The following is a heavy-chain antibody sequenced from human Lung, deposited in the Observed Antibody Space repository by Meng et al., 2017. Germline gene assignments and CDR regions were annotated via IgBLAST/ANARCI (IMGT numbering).Heavy chain of an antibody. J-gene: IGHJ5*02. D-gene: IGHD2-2*01. V-gene: IGHV1-18*01. CDR2: ISGYNGNT. CDR1: AYTYTSYG. CDR3: ARDRYCSTTSCTGWFDP. Sequence: QVQLVQAGDEVKKPGASVKVSCKAAAYTYTSYGISWVRQAPGQGLEWMGWISGYNGNTNYAQKFQGRVTMTTDTSTSTAYMELRSLRSDDTAVYYCARDRYCSTTSCTGWFDPWGQGTLVTVSS.